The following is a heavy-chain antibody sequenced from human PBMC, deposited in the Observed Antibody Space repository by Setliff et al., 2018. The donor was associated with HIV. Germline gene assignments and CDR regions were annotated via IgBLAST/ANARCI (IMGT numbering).Heavy chain of an antibody. D-gene: IGHD5-12*01. J-gene: IGHJ5*02. V-gene: IGHV3-15*01. CDR3: TTEDPWLRFGH. CDR2: IKSKTDGGTT. CDR1: GFTFNNAW. Sequence: PGGSLRLSCGASGFTFNNAWMTWVRQAPGKGLEWVGHIKSKTDGGTTDYAAPVKGRFTISRDDSKTTLYLQMNSLKTEDTAVYYCTTEDPWLRFGHWGQGTLVTVSS.